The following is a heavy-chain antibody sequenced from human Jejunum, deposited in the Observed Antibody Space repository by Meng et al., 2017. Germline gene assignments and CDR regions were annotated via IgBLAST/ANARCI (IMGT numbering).Heavy chain of an antibody. CDR2: ISSSGSA. J-gene: IGHJ4*02. CDR3: ARDPFRSSFDY. Sequence: VQLQESGPGLVKPSETLSLTCTVPAASISSHYWNWIRQPAGKGLEWIGRISSSGSASYNPSLKSRVTMSIDTSKNQFSLKLTSVTAADTAVYFCARDPFRSSFDYWGQGMLVTVSS. V-gene: IGHV4-4*07. CDR1: AASISSHY. D-gene: IGHD2-2*01.